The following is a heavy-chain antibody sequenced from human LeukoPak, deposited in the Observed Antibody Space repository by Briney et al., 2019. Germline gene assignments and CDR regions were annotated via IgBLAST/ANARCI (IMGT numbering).Heavy chain of an antibody. CDR2: IYPCDSDT. CDR3: ARLLRWWQNPLIDY. CDR1: GYSFTSYW. J-gene: IGHJ4*02. D-gene: IGHD5-24*01. V-gene: IGHV5-51*01. Sequence: EALKISLKSSGYSFTSYWNGWVRQTPGKGREGMGIIYPCDSDTRYSPSCQGQVTISADKSLSTAYLQWSSLQASDTAMYYYARLLRWWQNPLIDYWGQGTLVTVSS.